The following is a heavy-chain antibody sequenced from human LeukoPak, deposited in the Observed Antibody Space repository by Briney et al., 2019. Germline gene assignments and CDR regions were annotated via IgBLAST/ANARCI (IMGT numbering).Heavy chain of an antibody. V-gene: IGHV3-7*01. Sequence: GGSLRLSCAASGFTFKSYWLNWVRQAPGKGLEWVASIKQDGTQQDYVDSVKGRFTVSRDNARNSLYLQMNSLRAEDSAVYYFARDLPKWEAFDYWGQGTMVTVSS. CDR2: IKQDGTQQ. CDR1: GFTFKSYW. D-gene: IGHD1-26*01. J-gene: IGHJ4*02. CDR3: ARDLPKWEAFDY.